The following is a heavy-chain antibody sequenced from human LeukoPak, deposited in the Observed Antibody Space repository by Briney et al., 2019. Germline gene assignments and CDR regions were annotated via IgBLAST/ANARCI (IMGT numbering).Heavy chain of an antibody. V-gene: IGHV4-34*01. CDR3: ARAGIRFSRSWFDP. Sequence: SETLSLTCAVYGGSFSGYYWSWIRQPPGKGLEWIGEINHSGSTNYNPSLKSRVTISVDTSKNQFSLKLSSVTAADTAVYYCARAGIRFSRSWFDPWGQGTLVTVSS. J-gene: IGHJ5*02. CDR1: GGSFSGYY. D-gene: IGHD3-3*01. CDR2: INHSGST.